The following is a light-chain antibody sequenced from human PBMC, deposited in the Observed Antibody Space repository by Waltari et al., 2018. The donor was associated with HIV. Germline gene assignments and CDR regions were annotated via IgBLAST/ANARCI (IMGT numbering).Light chain of an antibody. Sequence: EIVMTQSPVALSESLGERVTLSCRASQSVGTSLAWYQQRPSQAPGVLIYSVSTRAAGVPAMFSGSAAETDFTLTISSLQPEDYAVYFCQQYEKWPPLTFGGGTKV. J-gene: IGKJ4*02. CDR1: QSVGTS. CDR2: SVS. CDR3: QQYEKWPPLT. V-gene: IGKV3-15*01.